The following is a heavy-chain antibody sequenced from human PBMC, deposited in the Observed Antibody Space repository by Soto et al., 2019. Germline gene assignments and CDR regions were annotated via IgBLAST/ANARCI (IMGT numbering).Heavy chain of an antibody. V-gene: IGHV3-23*01. J-gene: IGHJ3*02. CDR1: GFTFSSYA. D-gene: IGHD2-15*01. CDR3: AKKGLGSLTTYCSGGDCHDAFDI. Sequence: EVQLLESGGGLVQPGGSLRLSCAASGFTFSSYAMSWVRQAPGKGLEWVSTISGGGDGTYYADSVKGRFTISRDNSRTTVYLHMNRLRAEDTAVYYCAKKGLGSLTTYCSGGDCHDAFDIWGQGTMVTVSS. CDR2: ISGGGDGT.